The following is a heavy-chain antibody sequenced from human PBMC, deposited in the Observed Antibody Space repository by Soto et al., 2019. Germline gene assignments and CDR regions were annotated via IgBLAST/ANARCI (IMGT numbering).Heavy chain of an antibody. D-gene: IGHD3-16*01. Sequence: QVQLVQSGAEVKKPGSSVKVSCKASGGTFSSYSITWVRQAPGQGLEWMGRIIPILGLANYAQKFQGRVTLTADTSTSTAYMELSSLRSEDTAVYYCARPRGDPNWFDPWGQGTLVTVSS. V-gene: IGHV1-69*02. CDR1: GGTFSSYS. J-gene: IGHJ5*02. CDR3: ARPRGDPNWFDP. CDR2: IIPILGLA.